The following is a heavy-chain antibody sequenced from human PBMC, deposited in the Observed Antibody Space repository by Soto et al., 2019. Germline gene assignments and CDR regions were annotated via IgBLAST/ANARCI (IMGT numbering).Heavy chain of an antibody. CDR3: ARGGYWRFDY. CDR2: IYHNGKS. D-gene: IGHD3-22*01. Sequence: QVQIQQWGGGLLKPSETLSLSCTVYGGSFSNYAWSWIRQPPGRGLEWIGEIYHNGKSDYNPSLKSRVTIAVDTSKNQTSLKLSSGIAADTAVYFCARGGYWRFDYWGQGALVTVSS. J-gene: IGHJ4*02. V-gene: IGHV4-34*01. CDR1: GGSFSNYA.